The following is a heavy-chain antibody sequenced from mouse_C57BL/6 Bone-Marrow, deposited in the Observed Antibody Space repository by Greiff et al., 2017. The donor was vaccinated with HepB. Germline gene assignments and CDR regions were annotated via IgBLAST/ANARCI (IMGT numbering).Heavy chain of an antibody. J-gene: IGHJ3*01. CDR2: IDPSDSYT. CDR3: ARGGGDYGSSSWFAY. V-gene: IGHV1-50*01. D-gene: IGHD1-1*01. CDR1: GYTFTSYW. Sequence: QVQLQQPGAELVKPGASVKLSCKASGYTFTSYWMQWVKQRPGQGLEWIGEIDPSDSYTNYNQKFKGKATLTVDTSSSTAYMQLSSLTSEDSAVYYCARGGGDYGSSSWFAYWGQGTLVTVSA.